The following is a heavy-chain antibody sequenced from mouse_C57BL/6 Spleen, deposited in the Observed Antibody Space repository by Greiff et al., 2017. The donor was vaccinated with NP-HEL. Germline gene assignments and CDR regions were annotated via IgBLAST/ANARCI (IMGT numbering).Heavy chain of an antibody. CDR3: AREIYYYGSSLWGAMDY. CDR1: GYSITSGYY. V-gene: IGHV3-6*01. D-gene: IGHD1-1*01. CDR2: ISYDGSN. Sequence: EVKLQESGPGLVKPSQSLSLTCSVTGYSITSGYYWNWIRQFPGNKLEWMGYISYDGSNNYNPSLKNRISITRDTSKNQFFLKLNSVTTEDTATYYCAREIYYYGSSLWGAMDYWGQGTSVTVSS. J-gene: IGHJ4*01.